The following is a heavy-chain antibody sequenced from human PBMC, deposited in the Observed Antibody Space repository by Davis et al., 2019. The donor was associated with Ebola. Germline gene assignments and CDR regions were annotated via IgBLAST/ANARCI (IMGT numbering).Heavy chain of an antibody. CDR2: TYYKSKWYN. V-gene: IGHV6-1*01. Sequence: HSQTLSLTCAISGDSVSTAGWNWIRQSPSRGLEWLGRTYYKSKWYNDYAASVKSRITINPDTSKNQFSLQLNSVTPEDTALYYCARGWLRSGFDYWGQGAPVTVSS. CDR3: ARGWLRSGFDY. J-gene: IGHJ4*02. D-gene: IGHD5-12*01. CDR1: GDSVSTAG.